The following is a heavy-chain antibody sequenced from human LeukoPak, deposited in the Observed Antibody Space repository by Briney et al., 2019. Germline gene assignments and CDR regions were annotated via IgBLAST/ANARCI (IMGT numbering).Heavy chain of an antibody. D-gene: IGHD1-26*01. J-gene: IGHJ4*02. CDR2: ISSSSSYI. Sequence: PGGSLRLSCAASGFTFSSYSMNWVRQAPGKGLEWVSSISSSSSYIYYADSVKGRFTISRDNAKNSLYLQMNSPRAEDTAVYYCASRNSGSYRPFDYWGQGTLVTVSS. CDR1: GFTFSSYS. CDR3: ASRNSGSYRPFDY. V-gene: IGHV3-21*01.